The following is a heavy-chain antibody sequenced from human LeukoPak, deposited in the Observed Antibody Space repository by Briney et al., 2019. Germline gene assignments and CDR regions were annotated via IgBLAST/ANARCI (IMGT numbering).Heavy chain of an antibody. CDR2: IYWDDHK. Sequence: SGPTLVNPTQTLTPTCTFSGFSLSSSGVGVAWIRQPPGKALEWLALIYWDDHKRYSPSLKSRLTITKDTSKNQVVLTMTNMDPVDTATYYCAHSSDLYDSTGSYPYYFDYWGQGTLVTVSS. D-gene: IGHD3-22*01. V-gene: IGHV2-5*02. CDR3: AHSSDLYDSTGSYPYYFDY. J-gene: IGHJ4*02. CDR1: GFSLSSSGVG.